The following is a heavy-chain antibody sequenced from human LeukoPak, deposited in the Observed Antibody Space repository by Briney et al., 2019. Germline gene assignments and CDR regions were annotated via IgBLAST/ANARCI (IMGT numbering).Heavy chain of an antibody. CDR3: ARHPYDFWSGSGFDY. Sequence: SSETLSLTCTVSGYSISSSYYWGWIRQPPGEGLEWIGSIYYSGSTHSNPSLKSRVTISVDTSKNQFSLKLSSVTAADTAVYYCARHPYDFWSGSGFDYWGQGTLVTVSS. D-gene: IGHD3-3*01. CDR1: GYSISSSYY. CDR2: IYYSGST. J-gene: IGHJ4*02. V-gene: IGHV4-39*01.